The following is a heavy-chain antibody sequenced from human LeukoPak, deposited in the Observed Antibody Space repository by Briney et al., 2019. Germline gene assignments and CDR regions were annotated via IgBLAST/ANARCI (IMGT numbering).Heavy chain of an antibody. J-gene: IGHJ5*02. CDR2: ISRSSSYI. CDR3: ARDTILGDCSGGSCETST. Sequence: GGSLRLSCAAAGFTFSSYSMKWVRQAPGKGLEWVSSISRSSSYIYYADSVKGRFTISRDNAKNPLYLQMNSLRAEDTAVYYCARDTILGDCSGGSCETSTWGQGTLVTVSS. V-gene: IGHV3-21*01. D-gene: IGHD2-15*01. CDR1: GFTFSSYS.